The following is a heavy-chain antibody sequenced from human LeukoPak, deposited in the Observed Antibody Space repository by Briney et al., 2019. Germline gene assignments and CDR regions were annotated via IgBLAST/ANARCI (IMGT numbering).Heavy chain of an antibody. D-gene: IGHD2-2*02. CDR3: ARDGGGLCSSTSCYTNSFDP. CDR1: GYTFTSCG. Sequence: GASVKVSCKASGYTFTSCGISWVRQAPGQGLEWMGWISAYNGNTNYAQKLQGRVTMTTDTSTSTAYMELRSLRSHDTAVYYCARDGGGLCSSTSCYTNSFDPWGQGTLVTVSS. V-gene: IGHV1-18*01. J-gene: IGHJ5*02. CDR2: ISAYNGNT.